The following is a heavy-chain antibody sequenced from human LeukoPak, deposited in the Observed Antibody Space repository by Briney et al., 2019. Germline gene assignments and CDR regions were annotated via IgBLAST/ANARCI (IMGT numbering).Heavy chain of an antibody. D-gene: IGHD2-15*01. V-gene: IGHV4-30-4*01. CDR1: GASIRSGDYY. J-gene: IGHJ3*02. Sequence: SGTLSLTCTVSGASIRSGDYYWSWIRQPPGKGLEWIGYIYDSGSTYYNPSLKSRITISVDTSENRFSLKLSSVTATDTAVYYCARDCSGGSCYGAFDIWGQGTMVTVSS. CDR2: IYDSGST. CDR3: ARDCSGGSCYGAFDI.